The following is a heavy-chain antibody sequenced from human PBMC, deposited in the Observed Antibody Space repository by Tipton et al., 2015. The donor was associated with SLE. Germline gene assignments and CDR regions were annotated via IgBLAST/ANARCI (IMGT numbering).Heavy chain of an antibody. CDR1: GGSISSYY. J-gene: IGHJ3*02. CDR2: IYYTGNT. V-gene: IGHV4-59*08. CDR3: ARLVAPSGSSYAFDI. D-gene: IGHD6-13*01. Sequence: TLSLTCTVSGGSISSYYWSWIRQPPGKGLEWIGYIYYTGNTNYNPSLRSRVTISVDTSKNQFSLKLSSVTAADTALYYCARLVAPSGSSYAFDIWGQGTMVTVSS.